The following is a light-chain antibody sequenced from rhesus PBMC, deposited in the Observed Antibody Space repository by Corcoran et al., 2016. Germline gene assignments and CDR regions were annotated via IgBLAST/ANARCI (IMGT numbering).Light chain of an antibody. CDR1: QSISSW. CDR3: QEYSSSRT. V-gene: IGKV1-22*01. Sequence: DIQMTQSPSSLSAFVGDTVTITCRAIQSISSWLAWYQQKPGKAPKLLIYKASSLQSGVPSRFIGSGSGTDFTLTISSLQSEDFAAYCCQEYSSSRTFGPGTKLDIK. J-gene: IGKJ3*01. CDR2: KAS.